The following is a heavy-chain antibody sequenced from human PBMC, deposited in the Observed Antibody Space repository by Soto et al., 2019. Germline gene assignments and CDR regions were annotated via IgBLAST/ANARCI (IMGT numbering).Heavy chain of an antibody. D-gene: IGHD3-3*01. CDR1: GFTFSSYS. J-gene: IGHJ4*02. Sequence: PGGSLRLSCAASGFTFSSYSMNWVRQAPGKGLEWVSSISSSSSYIYYADSVKGRFTISRDNAKNSLYLQMNSLRAEDTAVYYCAIPPPTDFWSGSYFDYWGQGTLVTVSS. CDR3: AIPPPTDFWSGSYFDY. V-gene: IGHV3-21*01. CDR2: ISSSSSYI.